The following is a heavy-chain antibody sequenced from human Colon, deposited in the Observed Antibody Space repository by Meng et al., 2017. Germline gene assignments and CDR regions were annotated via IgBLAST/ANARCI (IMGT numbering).Heavy chain of an antibody. D-gene: IGHD4-23*01. Sequence: QVELQEEGAGLVRPSETPSLACAVAGASVSVNSYWSWVRQPPGRGLEWIGQIDHRGSAYYRPSLNSRVTMSLDKSRNQFSLRLTSVTAADTAVYYCARHGGYYQDFWGQGTLVTVSS. CDR2: IDHRGSA. CDR3: ARHGGYYQDF. V-gene: IGHV4-4*02. CDR1: GASVSVNSY. J-gene: IGHJ4*02.